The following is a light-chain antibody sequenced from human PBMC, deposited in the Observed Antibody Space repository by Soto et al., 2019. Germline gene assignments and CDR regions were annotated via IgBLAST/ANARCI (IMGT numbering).Light chain of an antibody. Sequence: QSVLTQPPSASGTPGQRVTISCSGSSSNIGSNTVNWYQQLPGTAPKLVIHSNNQRPSGVPDRFSGSKSGTSASLAISGLQSEYEADYYCATWDDSLNGPVFGGGTKLTVL. CDR1: SSNIGSNT. CDR2: SNN. J-gene: IGLJ3*02. V-gene: IGLV1-44*01. CDR3: ATWDDSLNGPV.